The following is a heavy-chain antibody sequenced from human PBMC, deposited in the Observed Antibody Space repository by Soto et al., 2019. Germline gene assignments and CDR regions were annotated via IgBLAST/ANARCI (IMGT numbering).Heavy chain of an antibody. J-gene: IGHJ4*02. CDR3: ARGRGYSYGPYYFDY. Sequence: QVPLQESGPGLVEPSQTLSLTCTVSGGSISSEGYYWSWFRQLPGKGLEWIGDIYYSGTTYHNPSLRSRLTISGDASKNQFSLKLSSVTAADTALYYCARGRGYSYGPYYFDYWGQGTLVTVSS. D-gene: IGHD5-18*01. CDR2: IYYSGTT. V-gene: IGHV4-31*03. CDR1: GGSISSEGYY.